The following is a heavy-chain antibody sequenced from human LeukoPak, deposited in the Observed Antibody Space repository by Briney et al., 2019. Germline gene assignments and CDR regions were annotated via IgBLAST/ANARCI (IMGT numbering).Heavy chain of an antibody. CDR3: AKDHGDIWEDGMDV. J-gene: IGHJ6*02. V-gene: IGHV3-23*01. CDR1: GFTFNNYA. CDR2: ISGSGGST. D-gene: IGHD3-9*01. Sequence: GRSLRLSCAASGFTFNNYAMSWVRQAPGKGLEWVSAISGSGGSTYYADSVKGRFTISRDNSKNTLYLQMNSLRAEDTAVYYCAKDHGDIWEDGMDVWGQGTTVTVSS.